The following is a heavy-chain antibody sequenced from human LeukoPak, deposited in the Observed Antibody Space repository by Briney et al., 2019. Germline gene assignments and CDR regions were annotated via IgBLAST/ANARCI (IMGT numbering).Heavy chain of an antibody. CDR1: GYTLTELS. CDR3: AYERTNYDSSGYH. J-gene: IGHJ5*02. Sequence: GASVKVSCKVSGYTLTELSMHWVRQAPGQGLEWMGIINPSGGSTSYAQKFQGRVTMTRDTSTSTVYMELSSLRSEDTAVYYCAYERTNYDSSGYHWGQGTLVTVSS. V-gene: IGHV1-46*01. CDR2: INPSGGST. D-gene: IGHD3-22*01.